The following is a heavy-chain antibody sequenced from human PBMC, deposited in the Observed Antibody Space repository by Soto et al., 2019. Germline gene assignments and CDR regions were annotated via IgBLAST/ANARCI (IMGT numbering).Heavy chain of an antibody. CDR3: AKFGDYVWGSYRLPSPFDY. Sequence: PGGSLRLSCAASGFTFSSYGMHWVRQAPGKGLEWVAVISYDGSNKYYADSVKGRFTISRDNSKNTLYLQMNSLRAEDTAVYYCAKFGDYVWGSYRLPSPFDYWGQGNLVTVS. CDR1: GFTFSSYG. CDR2: ISYDGSNK. J-gene: IGHJ4*02. V-gene: IGHV3-30*18. D-gene: IGHD3-16*02.